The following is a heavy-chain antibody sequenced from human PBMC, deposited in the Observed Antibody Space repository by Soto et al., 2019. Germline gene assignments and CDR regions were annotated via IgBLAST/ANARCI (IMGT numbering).Heavy chain of an antibody. V-gene: IGHV1-69*13. J-gene: IGHJ4*02. CDR3: ARDTAAAGIFDY. CDR1: GGTFSSYA. Sequence: SVKVSCKASGGTFSSYAISWVRQAPGQGLEWMGGIIPIFGTANYAQKFQGRVTITADESTSTAYMELSSLRSEDTAVCYCARDTAAAGIFDYWGQGTLVTVSS. D-gene: IGHD6-13*01. CDR2: IIPIFGTA.